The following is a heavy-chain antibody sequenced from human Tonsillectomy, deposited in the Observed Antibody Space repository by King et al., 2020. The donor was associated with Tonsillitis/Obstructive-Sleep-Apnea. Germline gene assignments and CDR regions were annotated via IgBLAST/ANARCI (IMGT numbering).Heavy chain of an antibody. CDR2: IYYSGST. V-gene: IGHV4-59*01. CDR1: GGSISSYY. J-gene: IGHJ4*02. Sequence: QLQESGPGLVKPSETLSLTCTVSGGSISSYYWSWIRQPPGKGLEWIGYIYYSGSTNYNPSLKSRVTISVDTSKNQFSLKLSSVTAADTAVYYCAGVHCSSTSCYTGEYYFDYWGQGTLVTVSS. CDR3: AGVHCSSTSCYTGEYYFDY. D-gene: IGHD2-2*02.